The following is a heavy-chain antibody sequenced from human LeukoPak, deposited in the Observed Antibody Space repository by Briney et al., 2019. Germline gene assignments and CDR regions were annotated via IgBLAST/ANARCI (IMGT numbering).Heavy chain of an antibody. Sequence: SETLSLTCAVYGGSLSGYYWSWIRQSPGKGLEWIGGGGDRGGTKYSPSLKSRVTISADTSKNQFSLKLNSVTAADTAVYFCARDRHIGSYPPFDPWGQGTLVTVSS. CDR1: GGSLSGYY. D-gene: IGHD1-26*01. J-gene: IGHJ5*02. V-gene: IGHV4-34*01. CDR3: ARDRHIGSYPPFDP. CDR2: GGDRGGT.